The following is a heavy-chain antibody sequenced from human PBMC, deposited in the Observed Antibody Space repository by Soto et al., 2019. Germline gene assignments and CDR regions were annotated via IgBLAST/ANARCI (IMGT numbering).Heavy chain of an antibody. Sequence: GASVKVSCKASGYTFTSYYMHWVRQAPGQGLEWMGIINPSGGSTSYAQKFQGRVTMTRDTSTSTVYMELSSLRSEDTAVYYCARGRVGYCTNGVCSSSGDFDYWGQGTLVTSPQ. J-gene: IGHJ4*02. D-gene: IGHD2-8*01. CDR1: GYTFTSYY. CDR3: ARGRVGYCTNGVCSSSGDFDY. CDR2: INPSGGST. V-gene: IGHV1-46*01.